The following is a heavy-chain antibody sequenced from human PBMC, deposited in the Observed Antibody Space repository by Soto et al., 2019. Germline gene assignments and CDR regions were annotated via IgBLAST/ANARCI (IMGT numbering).Heavy chain of an antibody. J-gene: IGHJ4*02. CDR1: GGTFSSYA. CDR3: ARGREWELLSSTLNY. D-gene: IGHD1-26*01. CDR2: IIPIFGTA. V-gene: IGHV1-69*01. Sequence: QVQLVQSGAEVKKPGSSVKVSCKASGGTFSSYAISWVRQAPGQGLEWMGGIIPIFGTANYAQKCQGRVTITADESTSTADMELSSLRSEDTAVYYCARGREWELLSSTLNYWGQGTLVTVSS.